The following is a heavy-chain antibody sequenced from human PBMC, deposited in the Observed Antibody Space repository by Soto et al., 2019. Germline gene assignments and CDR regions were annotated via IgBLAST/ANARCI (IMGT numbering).Heavy chain of an antibody. CDR3: ARGGNVLRYFDWLWPSHYFDY. CDR2: ISAYNGNT. D-gene: IGHD3-9*01. Sequence: VKVSCKASGYTFTSYGISWVRQAPGQGLEWMGWISAYNGNTNYAQKLQGRVTMTTDTSTSTAYMELRSLRSDDTAVYYCARGGNVLRYFDWLWPSHYFDYWGQGTLVTVSS. J-gene: IGHJ4*02. CDR1: GYTFTSYG. V-gene: IGHV1-18*01.